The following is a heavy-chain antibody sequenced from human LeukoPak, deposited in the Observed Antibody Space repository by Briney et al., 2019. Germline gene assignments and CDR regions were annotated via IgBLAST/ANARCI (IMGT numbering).Heavy chain of an antibody. CDR3: ARVVVVAADDAFDI. V-gene: IGHV4-59*01. D-gene: IGHD2-15*01. J-gene: IGHJ3*02. Sequence: PSETLSLTCTVSGGSISSYYWSWIRQPPGKGLEWIGYIYYSGSTNYNPSLKCRVTISVDTSKNQFSLKLSSVTAADTAVYYCARVVVVAADDAFDIWGQGTMVTVSS. CDR2: IYYSGST. CDR1: GGSISSYY.